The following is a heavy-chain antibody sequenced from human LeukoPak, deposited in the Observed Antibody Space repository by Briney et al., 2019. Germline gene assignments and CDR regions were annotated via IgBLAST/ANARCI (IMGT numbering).Heavy chain of an antibody. D-gene: IGHD2-2*01. J-gene: IGHJ5*02. V-gene: IGHV4-39*01. CDR2: IYYSGST. CDR1: GGSISSSSYY. Sequence: PSETLSLTCTVSGGSISSSSYYWGWIRQPPGKGLEWIGSIYYSGSTYYNPSLKSRVTISVDTSKNQFSLKLSSVTAADTAVYYCARARRLYCSSTSCYSNWFDPWGQGTLVTVSS. CDR3: ARARRLYCSSTSCYSNWFDP.